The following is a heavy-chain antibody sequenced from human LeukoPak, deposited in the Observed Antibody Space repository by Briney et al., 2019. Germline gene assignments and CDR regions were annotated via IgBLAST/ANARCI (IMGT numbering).Heavy chain of an antibody. CDR2: MSPNNGDA. D-gene: IGHD7-27*01. V-gene: IGHV1-8*01. Sequence: GASVTVSCKTSGYTFTNYDINWVRQAPGQGLEWLGWMSPNNGDAGYAQKFQGRVTMTRDTSTNTAYMELSALTSEDTAVYYCARNPPRTGDFNSWGQGALVTVSS. CDR1: GYTFTNYD. J-gene: IGHJ4*02. CDR3: ARNPPRTGDFNS.